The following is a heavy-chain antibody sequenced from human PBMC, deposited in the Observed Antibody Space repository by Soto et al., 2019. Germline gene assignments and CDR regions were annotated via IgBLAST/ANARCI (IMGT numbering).Heavy chain of an antibody. J-gene: IGHJ4*02. D-gene: IGHD2-21*02. V-gene: IGHV3-15*01. Sequence: GGSLRLSCAASGFILSNVWQSWVRQAPGKGLEWVGRIRSKSDGGTIDYAAPVEGRFTISRDDSKNTLYLQMNSLKTEDTAVYYCIPSTANYWGQGTLVTVSS. CDR3: IPSTANY. CDR2: IRSKSDGGTI. CDR1: GFILSNVW.